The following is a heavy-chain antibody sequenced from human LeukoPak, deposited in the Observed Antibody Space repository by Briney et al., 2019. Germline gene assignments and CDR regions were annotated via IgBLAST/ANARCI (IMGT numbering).Heavy chain of an antibody. CDR1: GFTFSSYS. CDR3: ARGVAAPLDY. V-gene: IGHV3-21*01. J-gene: IGHJ4*02. CDR2: ISSSSSYI. D-gene: IGHD2-15*01. Sequence: GGSLRLSCAASGFTFSSYSLNWVRQAPGKGLEWVSSISSSSSYIYYADSVKGRFTISRDNAKNSLYLQMNSLRDEDTAVYYCARGVAAPLDYWGQGTLVTVSS.